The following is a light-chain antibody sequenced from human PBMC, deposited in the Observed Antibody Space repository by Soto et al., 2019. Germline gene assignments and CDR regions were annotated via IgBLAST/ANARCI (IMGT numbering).Light chain of an antibody. V-gene: IGLV2-14*03. Sequence: SVLTQPAYVSGSPGQSITISCNGTSSDVGAYDYVSWYQQHPDKAPKLMIYEVSNRPSGVSNRSSGSKSVNTATLTISGLQADDEADYYCSSYTSSSTRVFGTGTKSPS. J-gene: IGLJ1*01. CDR3: SSYTSSSTRV. CDR1: SSDVGAYDY. CDR2: EVS.